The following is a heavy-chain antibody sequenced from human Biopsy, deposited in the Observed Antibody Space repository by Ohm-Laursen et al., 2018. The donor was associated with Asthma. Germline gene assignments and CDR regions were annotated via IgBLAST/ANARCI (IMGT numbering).Heavy chain of an antibody. Sequence: SETLSLTCTVSGGSLSSGPYYGSWVRQHPGKGLEWIGYINYSGSTFYSPSLESRVTVSVDTSKNQFSLKLSSVTAADTAVYYCARDLSGYCTSSACYGFDSWGQGTMVTVSS. J-gene: IGHJ5*01. CDR1: GGSLSSGPYY. V-gene: IGHV4-31*03. CDR3: ARDLSGYCTSSACYGFDS. CDR2: INYSGST. D-gene: IGHD2-8*01.